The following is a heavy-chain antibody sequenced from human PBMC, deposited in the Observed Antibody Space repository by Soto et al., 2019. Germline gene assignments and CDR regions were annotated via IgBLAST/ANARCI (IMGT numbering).Heavy chain of an antibody. V-gene: IGHV3-7*01. CDR2: IKQDGSEK. Sequence: EVQLVESGGGLVQPGGSLRLSCAASGFTFSSDWMSWVRQAPGEGLEWVANIKQDGSEKYYVDSVKGRFTISRDNAKNSLYLQMNSLRAEDTAVYYCARDRAMALYYYYMDVWGKGTTVTVSS. J-gene: IGHJ6*03. CDR1: GFTFSSDW. D-gene: IGHD5-18*01. CDR3: ARDRAMALYYYYMDV.